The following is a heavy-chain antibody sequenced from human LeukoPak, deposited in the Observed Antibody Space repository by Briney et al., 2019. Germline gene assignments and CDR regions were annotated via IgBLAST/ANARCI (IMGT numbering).Heavy chain of an antibody. CDR2: ITNSGSYI. J-gene: IGHJ4*02. V-gene: IGHV3-21*01. Sequence: GGSLRLSCAASGFTFNIYSMNWVRQAPGKGLEWVSSITNSGSYIYYADSVKGRFTISRDNAKNSLYLQMNSLRAEDTAVYYCARRYCSTTNCYAFDSWGQGTLVTVSS. D-gene: IGHD2-2*01. CDR3: ARRYCSTTNCYAFDS. CDR1: GFTFNIYS.